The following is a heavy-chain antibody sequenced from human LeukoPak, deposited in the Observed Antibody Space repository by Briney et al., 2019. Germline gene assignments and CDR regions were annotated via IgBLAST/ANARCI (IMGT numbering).Heavy chain of an antibody. Sequence: SETLSLTCTVSGGSISSYYWSWIRQPPGKGLEWIGYIYYSGSTNYNPSLKSRVTISVDTSKNQFSLKLSSVTAADTAVYYCARDLGEDYDSSGYYEKYYFDYWGQGTLVTVSS. CDR2: IYYSGST. V-gene: IGHV4-59*01. CDR1: GGSISSYY. J-gene: IGHJ4*02. CDR3: ARDLGEDYDSSGYYEKYYFDY. D-gene: IGHD3-22*01.